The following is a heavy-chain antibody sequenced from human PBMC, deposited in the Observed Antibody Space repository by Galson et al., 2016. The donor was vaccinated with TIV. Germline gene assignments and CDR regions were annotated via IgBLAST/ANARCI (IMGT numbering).Heavy chain of an antibody. CDR2: ITPGGAGT. V-gene: IGHV1-46*03. CDR1: GYTFTDNY. D-gene: IGHD6-25*01. J-gene: IGHJ4*02. Sequence: SVKVSCKASGYTFTDNYIHWVRQAPGQGLEWMGVITPGGAGTFYAQKFPGRVTMTADTSTRTVYREINSLRSEDAAMYFCARDTRSGYRRGWPPFDFWGQGTLVTVSS. CDR3: ARDTRSGYRRGWPPFDF.